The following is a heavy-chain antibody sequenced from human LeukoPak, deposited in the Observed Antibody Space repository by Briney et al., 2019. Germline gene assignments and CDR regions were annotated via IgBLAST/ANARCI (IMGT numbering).Heavy chain of an antibody. V-gene: IGHV4-59*01. D-gene: IGHD1-26*01. CDR2: IYYSGST. Sequence: PSETLSLTCTVSGGSISSFYWSWIRQPPGKGLECIGYIYYSGSTNHNPSLKSRVTISVDTSKNQFSLKLSSVTAADTAVYYCAKQERDEYFQHWGQGTLVTVSS. CDR1: GGSISSFY. CDR3: AKQERDEYFQH. J-gene: IGHJ1*01.